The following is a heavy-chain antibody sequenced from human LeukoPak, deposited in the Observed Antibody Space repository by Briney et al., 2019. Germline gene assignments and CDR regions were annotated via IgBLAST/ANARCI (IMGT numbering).Heavy chain of an antibody. CDR1: GLTVSSDY. CDR3: ARDGSGHVFDY. D-gene: IGHD3-10*01. J-gene: IGHJ4*02. Sequence: GGSLRLSCAASGLTVSSDYMSWVRQAPGKGLEWVSVIYRDGSTYYADSVKGRFTISRDNSRNTLYLQVNSLRADDTAMYYCARDGSGHVFDYWGQGTLVTVSS. V-gene: IGHV3-66*01. CDR2: IYRDGST.